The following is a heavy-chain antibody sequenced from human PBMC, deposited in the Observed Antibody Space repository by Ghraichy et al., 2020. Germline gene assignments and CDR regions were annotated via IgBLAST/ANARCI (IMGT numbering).Heavy chain of an antibody. D-gene: IGHD3-22*01. Sequence: SETLSLTCTVSGGSISSYYWSWIRQPPGKGLEWIGYIYYSGSTNYNPSLKSRVTISVDTSKNQFSLKLSSVTAADTAVYYCARVGRSPTVVVITSPTRGWFDPWGQGTLVTVSS. J-gene: IGHJ5*02. CDR2: IYYSGST. CDR1: GGSISSYY. V-gene: IGHV4-59*01. CDR3: ARVGRSPTVVVITSPTRGWFDP.